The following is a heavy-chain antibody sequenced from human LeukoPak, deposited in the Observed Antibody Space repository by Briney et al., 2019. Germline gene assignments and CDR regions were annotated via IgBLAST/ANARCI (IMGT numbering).Heavy chain of an antibody. D-gene: IGHD3-3*01. J-gene: IGHJ6*02. CDR2: INPSGGST. Sequence: ASVKVSCKASGYTFTSYYMHWVRQAPGQGLEWMGIINPSGGSTSYAQKFQGRVTVTRDTSTSTVYMELSSLRSEDTAVYYCARDIPLLEPHFPYYYYGMDVWGQGTTVTVSS. CDR1: GYTFTSYY. CDR3: ARDIPLLEPHFPYYYYGMDV. V-gene: IGHV1-46*01.